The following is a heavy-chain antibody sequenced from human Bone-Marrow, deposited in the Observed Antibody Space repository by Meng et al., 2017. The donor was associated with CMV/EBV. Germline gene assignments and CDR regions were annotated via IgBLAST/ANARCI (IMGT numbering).Heavy chain of an antibody. D-gene: IGHD1-7*01. J-gene: IGHJ6*02. CDR1: GYTLTELS. V-gene: IGHV1-24*01. Sequence: ASVKVSCKVSGYTLTELSMHWVRQAPGKGLEWMGGFDPEDGETIYAQKFQGRVTMTEDTSTDTAYMELSSLRSEDTAVYYCARESNYIVPILSNYYYYGMDVWGQGTTVTVSS. CDR2: FDPEDGET. CDR3: ARESNYIVPILSNYYYYGMDV.